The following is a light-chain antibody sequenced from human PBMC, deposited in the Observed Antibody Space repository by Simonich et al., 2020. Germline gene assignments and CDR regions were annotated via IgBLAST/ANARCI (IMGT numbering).Light chain of an antibody. CDR3: CSYAGSSTVV. J-gene: IGLJ2*01. CDR2: EDS. CDR1: SSDVGRYNL. V-gene: IGLV2-23*01. Sequence: QSALTQPASVSGSPGQSITISCTRTSSDVGRYNLVSWYQQHPGKAPKLMIYEDSKRPSGVSTRFSCSKSGNTASLTISGLQAEDEADYYCCSYAGSSTVVFGGGTKLTVL.